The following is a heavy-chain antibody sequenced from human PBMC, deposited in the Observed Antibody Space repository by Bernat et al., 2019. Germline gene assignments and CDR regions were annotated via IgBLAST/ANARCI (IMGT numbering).Heavy chain of an antibody. Sequence: EVQLVESGGGLVQPGGSLRLSCVTSGFIFSSYDMTWVRHAPGKWREWMASIRNSGTTRNNAAAVMGRFTISRDNAKHSLYLQLSSLGAEDTGIYYCARQSHVGVVPDTLVFDSWGQGTLVTVTS. CDR2: IRNSGTTR. V-gene: IGHV3-48*03. CDR3: ARQSHVGVVPDTLVFDS. CDR1: GFIFSSYD. J-gene: IGHJ4*02. D-gene: IGHD3-3*01.